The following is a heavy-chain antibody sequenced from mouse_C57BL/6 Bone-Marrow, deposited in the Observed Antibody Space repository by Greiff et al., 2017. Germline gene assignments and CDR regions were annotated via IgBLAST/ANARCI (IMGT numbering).Heavy chain of an antibody. J-gene: IGHJ3*01. CDR2: INPSSGNT. V-gene: IGHV1-81*01. CDR1: GYTFTSYG. CDR3: ARGGIYYDYDAWFAY. Sequence: VKLVESGAELARPGASVKLSCKASGYTFTSYGISWVKQRTGQGLEWIGEINPSSGNTYYNEKFKGKATLTADKSSSTAYMALRSLTSEDSAVYFCARGGIYYDYDAWFAYWGQGTLVTVSA. D-gene: IGHD2-4*01.